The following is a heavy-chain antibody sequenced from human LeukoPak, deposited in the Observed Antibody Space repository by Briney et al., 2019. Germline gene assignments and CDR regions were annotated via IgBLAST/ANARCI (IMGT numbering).Heavy chain of an antibody. J-gene: IGHJ4*02. D-gene: IGHD6-13*01. CDR2: ISYDGSNR. CDR1: GFTFSSYA. Sequence: GGSLRLSCAASGFTFSSYAMHWVRQAPGKGLEWVAAISYDGSNRYYADSVKGRFTISRDNSKDTLYLQMNSLRTEDTAVYYCVRLTAAGRRTDFDYWGQGTLVTVSS. V-gene: IGHV3-30*04. CDR3: VRLTAAGRRTDFDY.